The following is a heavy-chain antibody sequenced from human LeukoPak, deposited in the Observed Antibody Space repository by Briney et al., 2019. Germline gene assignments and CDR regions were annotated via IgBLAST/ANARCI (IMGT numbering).Heavy chain of an antibody. V-gene: IGHV5-51*01. D-gene: IGHD2/OR15-2a*01. CDR1: GYGFTTYW. CDR2: IFPGDSGT. CDR3: ARRIIGYFYYMDV. J-gene: IGHJ6*03. Sequence: GESLKISCRGAGYGFTTYWIAWVRQTPTKGLEWMATIFPGDSGTRYSPSFQGPVTISADSSISTAYLQWSSLKVSDTATYYCARRIIGYFYYMDVWGEGTTVIVSS.